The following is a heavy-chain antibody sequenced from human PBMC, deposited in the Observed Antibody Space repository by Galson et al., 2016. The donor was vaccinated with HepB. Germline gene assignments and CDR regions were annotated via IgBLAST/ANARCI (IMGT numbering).Heavy chain of an antibody. CDR1: GYSFTNYH. V-gene: IGHV1-46*01. Sequence: SVKVSCKASGYSFTNYHVHWVRQAPGQGLEYMGMINTNNGDTYYARKFQGRVTFTRDTSTTTAEMELNSLRSEDSAVFFCAREYHGTLYFDYWGQGTRVTVSS. D-gene: IGHD3-16*01. CDR2: INTNNGDT. J-gene: IGHJ4*02. CDR3: AREYHGTLYFDY.